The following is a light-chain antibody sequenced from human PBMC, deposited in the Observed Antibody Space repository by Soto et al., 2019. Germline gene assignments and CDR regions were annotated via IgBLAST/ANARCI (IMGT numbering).Light chain of an antibody. Sequence: EIVLTQSPGTLSLSPGERATLSCRASQSVSSSYLAWYQQKPGQAHRLLIYGSSSRATGIPDRFSGSGSGTDFTLTISRLEPEDFAVYYYQQYGSSPLFTFGPGTKVDIK. J-gene: IGKJ3*01. CDR3: QQYGSSPLFT. CDR1: QSVSSSY. CDR2: GSS. V-gene: IGKV3-20*01.